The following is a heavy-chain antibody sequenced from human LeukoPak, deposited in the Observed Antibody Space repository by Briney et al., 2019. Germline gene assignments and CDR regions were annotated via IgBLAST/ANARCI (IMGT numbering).Heavy chain of an antibody. J-gene: IGHJ4*02. V-gene: IGHV4-39*01. Sequence: SETLSHTPTLPGGSISSSSYYSGWVSQPPGKWLEWIGSICYSGNTFYNPSLKRRVTISVDTSKNQFSLKLTSVTAADTAVYYCARTYSGSYYSIHYWGQGTLVTVSS. CDR2: ICYSGNT. CDR1: GGSISSSSYY. D-gene: IGHD1-26*01. CDR3: ARTYSGSYYSIHY.